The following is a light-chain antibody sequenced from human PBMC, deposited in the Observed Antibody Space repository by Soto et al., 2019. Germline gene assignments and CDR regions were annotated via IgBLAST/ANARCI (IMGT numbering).Light chain of an antibody. CDR3: QQYNSHSYHN. CDR1: QHIQSF. Sequence: DIQMTQFPSTLYASVGDQVTITCWASQHIQSFLGWYQQTPGKAPNLLIYLASRVEGGVPPRFSGSGSETEFILAINSLQPDDFAIYFCQQYNSHSYHNLGQGTKLEVK. V-gene: IGKV1-5*03. J-gene: IGKJ2*01. CDR2: LAS.